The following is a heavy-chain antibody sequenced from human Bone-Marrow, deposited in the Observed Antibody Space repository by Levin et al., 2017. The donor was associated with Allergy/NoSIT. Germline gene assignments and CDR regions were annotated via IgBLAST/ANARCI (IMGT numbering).Heavy chain of an antibody. CDR1: GFTFRNYW. D-gene: IGHD3-9*01. Sequence: GGSLRLSCAASGFTFRNYWMNWVRQVPGKGLEWVSRISDDGTSTNYADSVEGRFTISRDNAKNTLYLQMDSLRAEDTALYYCASTLYDILAGRYGIDVWGQGTTVTVPS. V-gene: IGHV3-74*01. CDR2: ISDDGTST. CDR3: ASTLYDILAGRYGIDV. J-gene: IGHJ6*02.